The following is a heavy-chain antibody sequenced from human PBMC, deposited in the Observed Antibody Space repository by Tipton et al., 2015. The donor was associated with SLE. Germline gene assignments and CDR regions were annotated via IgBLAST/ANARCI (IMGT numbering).Heavy chain of an antibody. J-gene: IGHJ4*02. CDR1: GFTFSNYE. CDR2: ISGTGSSR. CDR3: VRDNNWSAFDY. Sequence: SLRLSCAASGFTFSNYEMSWVRQAPGKGLEWVSFISGTGSSRYYADSVRGRFTISRDNSKNTLYLQMNGLRVDDTAVYYCVRDNNWSAFDYWGQGSLVTVSS. V-gene: IGHV3-48*03. D-gene: IGHD1-1*01.